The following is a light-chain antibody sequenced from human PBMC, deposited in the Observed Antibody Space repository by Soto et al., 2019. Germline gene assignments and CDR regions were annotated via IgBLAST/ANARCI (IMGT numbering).Light chain of an antibody. CDR2: GAS. J-gene: IGKJ1*01. V-gene: IGKV3-20*01. CDR1: QSVSSIY. Sequence: EIVLTQSPGTLSLSPGERATLSCRASQSVSSIYLAWYQQKPGQAPRLLIYGASSRATGIPDRFSGSGSGTDFTLTISRLEPEDFAVYYCQQYGNSPTFGQGTKVEI. CDR3: QQYGNSPT.